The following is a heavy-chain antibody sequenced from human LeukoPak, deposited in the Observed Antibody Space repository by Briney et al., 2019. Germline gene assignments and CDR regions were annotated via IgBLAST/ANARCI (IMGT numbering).Heavy chain of an antibody. V-gene: IGHV5-51*01. D-gene: IGHD3-10*01. CDR3: ARSPSGRRGGYYFDN. J-gene: IGHJ4*02. CDR1: GYSFTTYW. Sequence: GESLKISCKSSGYSFTTYWIGWVRQMPGKGLEWMGIMYPRDSDTRYSPSFQGQVNISADKSSTTAYLQWSSLTASDSAIYYCARSPSGRRGGYYFDNWGQGTLVTVSS. CDR2: MYPRDSDT.